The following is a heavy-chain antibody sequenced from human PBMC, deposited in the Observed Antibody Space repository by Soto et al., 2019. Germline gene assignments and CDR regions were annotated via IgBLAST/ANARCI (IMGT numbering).Heavy chain of an antibody. CDR2: INEDGSVR. J-gene: IGHJ4*02. CDR1: RFTFSNYW. D-gene: IGHD1-7*01. Sequence: EVQLVESGGGLVQPGGSLRLSCAASRFTFSNYWMHWVRQAPGKGLAWVSRINEDGSVRNYADSVKGRFTISRDNTDNTLYLQMNSLRADDTAVYYCARDLTALGTPGDDFDYWGQGTLVTVSS. V-gene: IGHV3-74*01. CDR3: ARDLTALGTPGDDFDY.